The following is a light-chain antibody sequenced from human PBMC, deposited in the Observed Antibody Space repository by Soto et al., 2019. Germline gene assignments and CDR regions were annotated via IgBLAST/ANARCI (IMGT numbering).Light chain of an antibody. CDR3: QQYDRSAT. CDR1: QSIGTF. J-gene: IGKJ1*01. V-gene: IGKV1-5*01. CDR2: DAS. Sequence: SHMATSPFSLSASVGDRVSITFRASQSIGTFLAWYQHKPGKAPKLLIYDASTLESGVPSRFSGSGSGTEFTLTISSLQSDDFAVYYCQQYDRSATFGQGTKVDIK.